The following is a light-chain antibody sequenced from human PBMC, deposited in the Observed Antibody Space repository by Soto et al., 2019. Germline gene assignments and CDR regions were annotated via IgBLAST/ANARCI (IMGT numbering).Light chain of an antibody. V-gene: IGKV3-20*01. CDR1: QSVSNNY. J-gene: IGKJ1*01. CDR3: QQYSSSPWT. CDR2: GPS. Sequence: EIVLTQSPGTLSLSPGERATLSCRASQSVSNNYLAWYQQKPGQAPRLLIYGPSSRATGIPDRFSGSGSGTDFTLTISRLEPEDFAVYYCQQYSSSPWTFGQGTKVEIK.